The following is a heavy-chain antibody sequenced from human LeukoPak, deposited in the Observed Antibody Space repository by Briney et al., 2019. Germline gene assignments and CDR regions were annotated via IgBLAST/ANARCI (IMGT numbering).Heavy chain of an antibody. Sequence: SENLSLNCTVSGGSISSYYWSWIRQPAGKGLEWIGRIYTSGSTNYNPSLKSRVTMSVDTSKNQFSLKLSSVTAADTAVYYCAREWGYYDSSGYYYSNVLYDYWGQGTLVTVSS. CDR3: AREWGYYDSSGYYYSNVLYDY. V-gene: IGHV4-4*07. CDR1: GGSISSYY. CDR2: IYTSGST. J-gene: IGHJ4*02. D-gene: IGHD3-22*01.